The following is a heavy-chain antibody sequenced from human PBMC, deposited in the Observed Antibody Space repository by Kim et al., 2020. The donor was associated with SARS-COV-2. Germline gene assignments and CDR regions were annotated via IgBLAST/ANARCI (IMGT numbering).Heavy chain of an antibody. CDR3: AKDIQDSYSWYYFDY. CDR2: ISGSGGRT. CDR1: GFTFNSYA. V-gene: IGHV3-23*01. D-gene: IGHD4-4*01. J-gene: IGHJ4*02. Sequence: GGSLRLSCAASGFTFNSYAMSWVRQAPGKGLEWVSSISGSGGRTYYADSVKGRFTISRDNSKNTLYLQMNSLRAEDTAVYYCAKDIQDSYSWYYFDYWGQGALVTVSS.